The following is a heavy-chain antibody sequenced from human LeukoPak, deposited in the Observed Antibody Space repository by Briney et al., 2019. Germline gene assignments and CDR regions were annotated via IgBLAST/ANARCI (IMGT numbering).Heavy chain of an antibody. CDR3: AKRTSGSSWYSSDY. V-gene: IGHV3-53*04. CDR1: GFTVSSNS. Sequence: GGSLRLSCAASGFTVSSNSMSWVRQAPGKGLEWVSIIYSGGSTYYADSVKGRFTISRHNSKNTLYLQMNSLRAEDTAVYYCAKRTSGSSWYSSDYWGQGTLVTVSS. J-gene: IGHJ4*02. D-gene: IGHD6-13*01. CDR2: IYSGGST.